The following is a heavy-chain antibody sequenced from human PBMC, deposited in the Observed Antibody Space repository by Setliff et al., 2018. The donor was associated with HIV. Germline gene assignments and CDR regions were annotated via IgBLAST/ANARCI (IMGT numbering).Heavy chain of an antibody. J-gene: IGHJ4*02. V-gene: IGHV4-59*03. D-gene: IGHD2-15*01. CDR3: AREKVAWTVSDSFFEF. Sequence: SETLSLTCSVSGVSMTNNYWTGIRQSPGKGLEWIGYVHYSGNTRYNPSLKSRVTISVDTSKNKFSLKLSSVTAADTAVYYCAREKVAWTVSDSFFEFWGQGVPVTVSS. CDR2: VHYSGNT. CDR1: GVSMTNNY.